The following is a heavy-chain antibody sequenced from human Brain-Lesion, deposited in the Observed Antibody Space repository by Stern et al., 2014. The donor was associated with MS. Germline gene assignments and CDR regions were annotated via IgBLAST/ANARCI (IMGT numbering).Heavy chain of an antibody. CDR3: ARMREYCSGGICFAGYYDS. CDR1: GFSLSNAAMG. Sequence: EESGPVLVKPTETLTLTCSVSGFSLSNAAMGVSRIRQPPGKALECLAHIFSTGETAYSTSLKSRLTISKDTSRSQVVLTMTNMDPVDTATYYCARMREYCSGGICFAGYYDSWGQGTLVTVSS. CDR2: IFSTGET. V-gene: IGHV2-26*01. J-gene: IGHJ4*02. D-gene: IGHD2-15*01.